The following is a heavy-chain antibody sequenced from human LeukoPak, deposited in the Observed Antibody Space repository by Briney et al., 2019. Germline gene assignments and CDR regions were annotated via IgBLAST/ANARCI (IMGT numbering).Heavy chain of an antibody. CDR2: ISGIGISI. V-gene: IGHV3-23*01. J-gene: IGHJ4*02. Sequence: PGAALRLSCAAPGVSFCIHTKAWGCPGPGEGGGWVSSISGIGISIYYADSVKGRFTISRDNSKNMVYLQMNSLIAEDTAVYYCAKDMHGYDRPVDYWGRGTLVTVSS. D-gene: IGHD5-24*01. CDR1: GVSFCIHT. CDR3: AKDMHGYDRPVDY.